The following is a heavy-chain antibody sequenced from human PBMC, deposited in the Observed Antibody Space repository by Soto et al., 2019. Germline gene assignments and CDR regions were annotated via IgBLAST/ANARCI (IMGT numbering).Heavy chain of an antibody. J-gene: IGHJ3*02. D-gene: IGHD2-8*02. V-gene: IGHV3-7*05. CDR1: GFTFSNYW. Sequence: EVQLVESGGGLVQSGGSLRLSCVASGFTFSNYWMTWVRQAPGKGLEWVANIKRDGSETYLVDSVRGRFTISRDNAKNSLYLQMNGLSAEDPAVYYCAKDDNYCAGGICYDVFDIWGQGTMVTVSS. CDR3: AKDDNYCAGGICYDVFDI. CDR2: IKRDGSET.